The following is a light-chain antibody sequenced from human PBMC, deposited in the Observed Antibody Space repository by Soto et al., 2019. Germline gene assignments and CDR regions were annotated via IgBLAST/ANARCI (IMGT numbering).Light chain of an antibody. Sequence: AIRMTQSPSSLSESTGDRVNITCRASQGISSYLAWYQQKPGKAPKLLIYAASTLQSGVPSRFSGSGSGTDFTLTISCLQSEDFANYYCQQYYSYPLTFGGGTKVEIK. V-gene: IGKV1-8*01. CDR1: QGISSY. J-gene: IGKJ4*01. CDR2: AAS. CDR3: QQYYSYPLT.